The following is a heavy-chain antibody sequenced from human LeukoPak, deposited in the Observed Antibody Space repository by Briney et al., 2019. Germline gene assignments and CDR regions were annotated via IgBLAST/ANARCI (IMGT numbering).Heavy chain of an antibody. Sequence: GGSLRLSCAASGFTFTNYWMSWVRQAPGKGLEWVANIKQDERERHYVDSVKGRFTISRDNAKNSVYLQMNSLRAEDTAVYYCARDAWRDRYFDYWGQGTLVTVSS. J-gene: IGHJ4*02. CDR1: GFTFTNYW. D-gene: IGHD1-1*01. V-gene: IGHV3-7*01. CDR2: IKQDERER. CDR3: ARDAWRDRYFDY.